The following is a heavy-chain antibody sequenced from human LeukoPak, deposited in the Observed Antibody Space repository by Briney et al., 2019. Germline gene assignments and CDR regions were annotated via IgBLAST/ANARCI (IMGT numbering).Heavy chain of an antibody. CDR2: IYHSGST. CDR3: ARGPTTVTRAFDY. D-gene: IGHD4-17*01. V-gene: IGHV4-38-2*02. J-gene: IGHJ4*02. Sequence: SETLSLTCTVSGYSISSGYYWGWIRQPPGKGLEWIGSIYHSGSTYYNPSLKSRVTMSVDTSKNQFSLKLSSVTAADTAVYYCARGPTTVTRAFDYWGQGTLVTVSS. CDR1: GYSISSGYY.